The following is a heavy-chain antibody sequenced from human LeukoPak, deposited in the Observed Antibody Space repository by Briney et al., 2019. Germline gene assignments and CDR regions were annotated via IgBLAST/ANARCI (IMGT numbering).Heavy chain of an antibody. Sequence: AASVKVSCKVSGYTLTELSMHWVRQAPGKGLEWMGGSDPEDGETIYAQKFQGRVTMTEDTSTDTAYMELSSLRSEDTAVYYCATDPPLYCSGGSCYSLGAFDIWGQGTMVTVSS. CDR3: ATDPPLYCSGGSCYSLGAFDI. J-gene: IGHJ3*02. CDR2: SDPEDGET. D-gene: IGHD2-15*01. V-gene: IGHV1-24*01. CDR1: GYTLTELS.